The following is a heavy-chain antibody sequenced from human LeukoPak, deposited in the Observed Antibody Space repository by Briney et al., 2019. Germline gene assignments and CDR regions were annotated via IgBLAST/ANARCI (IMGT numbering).Heavy chain of an antibody. CDR1: GGTFSSYA. Sequence: SVKVSCKASGGTFSSYAISWVRQAPGQGLEWMGGIIPIFGTANYAQKFQGRVTITRNTSISTAYMELSSLRSEDTAVYYCARGIADSSGGNWFDPWGQGTLVTVSS. D-gene: IGHD3-22*01. V-gene: IGHV1-69*05. CDR3: ARGIADSSGGNWFDP. CDR2: IIPIFGTA. J-gene: IGHJ5*02.